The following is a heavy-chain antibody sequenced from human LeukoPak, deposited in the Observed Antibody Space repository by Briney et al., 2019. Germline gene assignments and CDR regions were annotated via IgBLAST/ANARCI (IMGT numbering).Heavy chain of an antibody. Sequence: GGSPRLSCAASGFTFSSYSMNWVRQAPGKGLEWVSSISSSSSYIYYADSVKGRFTISRDNAKNSLYLQMNSLRAEDTAVYYCARDRACSGGSCYSAAFDYWGQGTLVTVSS. V-gene: IGHV3-21*01. D-gene: IGHD2-15*01. CDR3: ARDRACSGGSCYSAAFDY. CDR1: GFTFSSYS. CDR2: ISSSSSYI. J-gene: IGHJ4*02.